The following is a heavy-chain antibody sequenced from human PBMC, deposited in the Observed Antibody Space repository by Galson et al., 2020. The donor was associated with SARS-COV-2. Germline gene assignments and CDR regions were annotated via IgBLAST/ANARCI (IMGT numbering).Heavy chain of an antibody. V-gene: IGHV4-38-2*01. CDR3: ARQGVNMIVLVTVPGWFFDL. J-gene: IGHJ2*01. Sequence: SETLSLTCAVSGYSVSTTNYWGWVRLAPGKGLEWIGSIYPNGRTYYNPSLESRVTISVDTSRNQFSLTLASVTAADTAFYYCARQGVNMIVLVTVPGWFFDLLGRGTLVTVSS. CDR1: GYSVSTTNY. CDR2: IYPNGRT. D-gene: IGHD2-21*02.